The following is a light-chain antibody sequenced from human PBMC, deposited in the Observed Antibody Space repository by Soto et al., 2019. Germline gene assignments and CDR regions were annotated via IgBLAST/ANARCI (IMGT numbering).Light chain of an antibody. V-gene: IGLV2-14*03. CDR1: SSDIGAYYF. CDR2: DVS. Sequence: QSVLTQPASVSGSPGQSITISCTGTSSDIGAYYFVFWYQHHPGKAPKLMIYDVSTRPSGVSHRFSGSKSGNTASLTISGLQAEDEADYYCSLQTNSSTPQVVFGGGTKLTVL. CDR3: SLQTNSSTPQVV. J-gene: IGLJ2*01.